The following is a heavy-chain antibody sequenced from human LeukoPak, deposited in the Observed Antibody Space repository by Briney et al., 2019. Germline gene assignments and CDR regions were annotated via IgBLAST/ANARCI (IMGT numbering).Heavy chain of an antibody. CDR2: ISSSSSYI. J-gene: IGHJ3*02. CDR1: GFTFSSYS. D-gene: IGHD3-22*01. Sequence: GGSLRLSCAASGFTFSSYSMNWVRQAPGKGLEWVSSISSSSSYIYYADSVEGRFTISRDNAKNSLYLQMNSLRAEDTAVYYCATGYYDSSTGAFDIWGQGTMVTVSS. CDR3: ATGYYDSSTGAFDI. V-gene: IGHV3-21*01.